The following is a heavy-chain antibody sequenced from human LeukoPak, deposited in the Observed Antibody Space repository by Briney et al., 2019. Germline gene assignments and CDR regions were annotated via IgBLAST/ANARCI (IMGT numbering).Heavy chain of an antibody. J-gene: IGHJ4*02. Sequence: PGGSLRLSCAASGFSFSTYALGWVRQAPGKGLEWVSSITASSTAIYSADSVKGRFTISRDNAKNFLYLQMNSLRAEDTAVYYCARTYYDILTGYNPYFDYWGQGILVTVSS. CDR3: ARTYYDILTGYNPYFDY. D-gene: IGHD3-9*01. V-gene: IGHV3-21*01. CDR2: ITASSTAI. CDR1: GFSFSTYA.